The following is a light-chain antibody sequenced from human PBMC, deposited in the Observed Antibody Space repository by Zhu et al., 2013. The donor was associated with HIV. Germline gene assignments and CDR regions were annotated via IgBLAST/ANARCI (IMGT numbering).Light chain of an antibody. V-gene: IGLV3-21*03. J-gene: IGLJ3*02. Sequence: SYVLTQPPSVSVAPGKTATITCGGNDIESRSLHWYQQKPGQAPVLVVYDDSARPSGIPERFSGSKSGTSASLAISGLQSEDEADYYCATRDDGPDGTPNGWVFGGGTKVTVL. CDR2: DDS. CDR1: DIESRS. CDR3: ATRDDGPDGTPNGWV.